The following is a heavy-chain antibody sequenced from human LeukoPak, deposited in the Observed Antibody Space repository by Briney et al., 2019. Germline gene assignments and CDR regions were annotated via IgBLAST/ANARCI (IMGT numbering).Heavy chain of an antibody. V-gene: IGHV4-39*01. CDR3: ARLSSGWSR. Sequence: SETLSLTCTASGGSISGSSYYWGWIRQPPGKGLEWIGSINYSGSTYYNPSLKSRVTISVDTSKNQFSLKLNSVTATDTAVYYCARLSSGWSRWGQGTLVTVSS. J-gene: IGHJ4*02. CDR1: GGSISGSSYY. D-gene: IGHD6-19*01. CDR2: INYSGST.